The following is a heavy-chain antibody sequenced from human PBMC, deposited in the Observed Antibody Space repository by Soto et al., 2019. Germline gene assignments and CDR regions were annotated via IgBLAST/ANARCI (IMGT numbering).Heavy chain of an antibody. CDR1: EFTVGSNY. D-gene: IGHD5-18*01. J-gene: IGHJ6*02. V-gene: IGHV3-53*01. CDR2: VYSGGST. CDR3: ARTVRSYGYDYGMDV. Sequence: GSLRLSCAASEFTVGSNYMSWVRQAPGKGLEWVSIVYSGGSTYYADSVEGRFTISRDNSKNTLYLQMNSLRAEDTAVYYCARTVRSYGYDYGMDVWGQGTTVTVSS.